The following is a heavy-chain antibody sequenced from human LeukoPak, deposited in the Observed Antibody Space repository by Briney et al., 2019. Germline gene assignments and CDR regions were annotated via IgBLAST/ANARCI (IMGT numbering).Heavy chain of an antibody. J-gene: IGHJ4*02. CDR3: ARGDGLHRPSFDY. CDR1: GGSISSSSYY. Sequence: PSETLSLTCTVSGGSISSSSYYWGWIRQPPGKGLEWIGSIYYSGSTYYNPSLKSRVTISVDTSKNQFSLKLSSVTAADTAVYYCARGDGLHRPSFDYWGQGTLVTVSS. D-gene: IGHD3-10*01. V-gene: IGHV4-39*01. CDR2: IYYSGST.